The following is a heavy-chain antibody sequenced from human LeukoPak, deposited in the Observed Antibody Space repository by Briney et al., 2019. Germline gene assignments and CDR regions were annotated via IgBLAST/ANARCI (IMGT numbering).Heavy chain of an antibody. Sequence: SETLSLTCTVSGGSISSYYWSWIRQPAGKGLEWIGRIYTSGSTNYNPSLKSRVTISVDTSKNQFSLKLSSVTAADTAVYYCARGVYSLFYDGIYYFDYWGQGSLVTVSS. J-gene: IGHJ4*02. CDR1: GGSISSYY. D-gene: IGHD2/OR15-2a*01. V-gene: IGHV4-4*07. CDR3: ARGVYSLFYDGIYYFDY. CDR2: IYTSGST.